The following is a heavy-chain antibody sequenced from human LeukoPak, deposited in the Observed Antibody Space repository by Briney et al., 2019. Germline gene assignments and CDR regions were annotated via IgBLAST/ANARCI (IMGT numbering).Heavy chain of an antibody. J-gene: IGHJ5*02. V-gene: IGHV4-34*01. D-gene: IGHD3-10*01. CDR1: GGSFSGYY. Sequence: PSETLSLTCAVYGGSFSGYYWSWIRQPPGKGLEWIGEINHSGSTNYNPSLKSRVTIPVDTSKDQFSLKLSSVTAADTAVYYCARVVRGAYYNWFDPWGQGTLVTVSS. CDR2: INHSGST. CDR3: ARVVRGAYYNWFDP.